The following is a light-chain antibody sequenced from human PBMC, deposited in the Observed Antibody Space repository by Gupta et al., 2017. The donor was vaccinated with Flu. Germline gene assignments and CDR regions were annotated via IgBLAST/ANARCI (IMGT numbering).Light chain of an antibody. J-gene: IGKJ2*01. CDR2: AAS. CDR3: QQSDSTPPYT. V-gene: IGKV1-39*01. Sequence: DIQMTQSPSSLSASVGDRVTITCRASQSISSYLNWYQQKPGKAPKLLIYAASSLQSGVPSRFSGSGSGTDLTLTISSRQPEDFATYYCQQSDSTPPYTFGQGTKLEIK. CDR1: QSISSY.